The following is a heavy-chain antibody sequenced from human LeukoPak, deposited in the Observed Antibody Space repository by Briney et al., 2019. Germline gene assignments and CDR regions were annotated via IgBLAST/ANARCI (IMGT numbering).Heavy chain of an antibody. CDR3: ARQYELLSPYYYGMDV. CDR2: IYTSGST. CDR1: GVSIRSYY. D-gene: IGHD2-2*01. Sequence: KASETLSLPCDVSGVSIRSYYWSWIRQPAGKGLEWIGRIYTSGSTNYNPSLKSRVTMSLDTSKNQFSLKLSSVTAADTAVYYCARQYELLSPYYYGMDVWGQGTTVIVSS. J-gene: IGHJ6*02. V-gene: IGHV4-4*07.